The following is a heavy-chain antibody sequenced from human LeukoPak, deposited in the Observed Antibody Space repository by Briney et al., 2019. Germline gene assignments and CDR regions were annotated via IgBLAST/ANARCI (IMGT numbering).Heavy chain of an antibody. Sequence: GASAKVSCKASGYTFTSYYMHWVRQAPGQGLEWMGIINPSGGSTSYAQKFQGRVTMTRDTSTSTVYMELSSLRSEDTAVYYCARDQTAMPFRSALPGVPDYWGQGTLVTVSS. CDR2: INPSGGST. D-gene: IGHD5-18*01. CDR3: ARDQTAMPFRSALPGVPDY. CDR1: GYTFTSYY. J-gene: IGHJ4*02. V-gene: IGHV1-46*01.